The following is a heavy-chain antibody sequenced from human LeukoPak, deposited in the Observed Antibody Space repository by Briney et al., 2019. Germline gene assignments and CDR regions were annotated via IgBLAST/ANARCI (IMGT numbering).Heavy chain of an antibody. D-gene: IGHD3-10*01. J-gene: IGHJ5*02. Sequence: SETLSLTCTVSGGSISGSSYYWGWIRQPPGKGLEWIGSIYYSGSTYYNPSLKSRVTISVDTSKNQFSLKLNSVTATDTAVYYCARGPVTMVRGVFFRFDPWGQGTLVTVSS. CDR3: ARGPVTMVRGVFFRFDP. CDR1: GGSISGSSYY. CDR2: IYYSGST. V-gene: IGHV4-39*02.